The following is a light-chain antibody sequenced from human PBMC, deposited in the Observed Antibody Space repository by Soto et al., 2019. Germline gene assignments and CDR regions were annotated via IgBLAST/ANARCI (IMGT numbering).Light chain of an antibody. Sequence: EIVLTQSPATLSLSPGERATLSCRASQSVSSYLAWYHQKPGQAPRLLIYDASNRATGIPARFSGSGSGTDFTLTISGLEPEDFAVYYCQQRSNWPLTFGGGTKVEIK. CDR2: DAS. V-gene: IGKV3-11*01. J-gene: IGKJ4*01. CDR3: QQRSNWPLT. CDR1: QSVSSY.